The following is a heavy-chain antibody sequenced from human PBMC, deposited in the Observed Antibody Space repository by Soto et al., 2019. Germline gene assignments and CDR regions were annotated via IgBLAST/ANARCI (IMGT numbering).Heavy chain of an antibody. Sequence: SSETLSLTCAVSGGSISSGGYSWSWIRQPPGKGLEWIGYMYHSGSTYYNPSLKSRVTISEDRSKNQFSLKLSSVTAADTAVYYCAATKLWLSFDSWGPGTLVTVSS. CDR3: AATKLWLSFDS. CDR1: GGSISSGGYS. D-gene: IGHD5-18*01. V-gene: IGHV4-30-2*01. J-gene: IGHJ4*02. CDR2: MYHSGST.